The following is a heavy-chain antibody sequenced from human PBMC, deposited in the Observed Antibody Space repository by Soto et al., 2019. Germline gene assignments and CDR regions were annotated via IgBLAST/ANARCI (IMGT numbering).Heavy chain of an antibody. CDR1: GGMFSTYA. Sequence: QVQLVQSGAEVKRPGSSVKVSCKASGGMFSTYAFSWVRQAPGQGLEWMGQIIPMFGSPNYAQKLQGRVTITADKTTSTANMELDTLRAGNTAVYYCAGGGKEDGYIFDYWGQGTLVAVSS. J-gene: IGHJ4*02. CDR3: AGGGKEDGYIFDY. CDR2: IIPMFGSP. D-gene: IGHD5-12*01. V-gene: IGHV1-69*06.